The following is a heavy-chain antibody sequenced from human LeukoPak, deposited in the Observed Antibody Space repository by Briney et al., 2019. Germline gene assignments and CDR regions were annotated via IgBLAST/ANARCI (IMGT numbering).Heavy chain of an antibody. CDR3: ARATGSGSYYPNDY. V-gene: IGHV3-66*01. J-gene: IGHJ4*02. CDR1: GFTVSSNY. D-gene: IGHD3-10*01. Sequence: GGSLRLSCAASGFTVSSNYMSWVRQAPGKGLEWVSVIYSGGSTYYADSVKGRFTISRDNAKNSLYLQMNSLRAEDTAVYYCARATGSGSYYPNDYWGQGTLVTVSS. CDR2: IYSGGST.